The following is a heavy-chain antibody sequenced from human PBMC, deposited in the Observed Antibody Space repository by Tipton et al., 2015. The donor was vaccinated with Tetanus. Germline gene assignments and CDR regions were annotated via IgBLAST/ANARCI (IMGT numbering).Heavy chain of an antibody. J-gene: IGHJ4*02. Sequence: LRLSCTVSGGSISSGGYYWSWIRQHPGKGLEWIGCISYSGSTYYNPSLTSRVTMSVDTSKNQFSLKLSSVTAADTAVYYCARDNYGEANFDYWGQGTLVTVSS. CDR2: ISYSGST. D-gene: IGHD4-17*01. V-gene: IGHV4-31*02. CDR3: ARDNYGEANFDY. CDR1: GGSISSGGYY.